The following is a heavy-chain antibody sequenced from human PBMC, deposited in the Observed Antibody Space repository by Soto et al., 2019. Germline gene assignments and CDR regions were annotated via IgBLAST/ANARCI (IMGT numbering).Heavy chain of an antibody. Sequence: QVQLQESGPGLVKPSQTLSLTCTVSGGSISSGDYYWSWIRQHPGKGLEWIGYIDYSGSTYYNPSPRSRVTISVDTSKNQFSLKLSSVTAADTAVYYCARWWSGSRQGFDPWGQGTLVTVSS. CDR3: ARWWSGSRQGFDP. CDR1: GGSISSGDYY. CDR2: IDYSGST. J-gene: IGHJ5*02. D-gene: IGHD3-3*01. V-gene: IGHV4-31*03.